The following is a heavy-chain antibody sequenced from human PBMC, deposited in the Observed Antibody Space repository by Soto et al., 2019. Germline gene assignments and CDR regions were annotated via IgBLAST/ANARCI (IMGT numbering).Heavy chain of an antibody. J-gene: IGHJ6*03. Sequence: SETLSLTCTVSGGSISSGDYYWSWIRQHPGKGLEWIGYIYYSGSTYNNPSLKSRVTISVDTSKNQFSLKLSSETAADTAVYYCARTPPARSYYMDVWGKGTTVTVSS. CDR3: ARTPPARSYYMDV. CDR2: IYYSGST. V-gene: IGHV4-31*03. D-gene: IGHD2-15*01. CDR1: GGSISSGDYY.